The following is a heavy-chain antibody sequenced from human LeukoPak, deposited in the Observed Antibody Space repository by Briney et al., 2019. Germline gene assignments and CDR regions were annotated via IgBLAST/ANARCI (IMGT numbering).Heavy chain of an antibody. J-gene: IGHJ3*02. CDR1: GGSISTYY. V-gene: IGHV4-39*07. Sequence: SETLSLTCTVSGGSISTYYWNWIRQPPGKGLEWIGSIYYSGSPYYNPSLKSRVSISVDTSKNQFSLKLSSVTAADTAVYYCARDLGRLGKLGTTFDIWGQGTMVTVSS. CDR3: ARDLGRLGKLGTTFDI. D-gene: IGHD3-16*01. CDR2: IYYSGSP.